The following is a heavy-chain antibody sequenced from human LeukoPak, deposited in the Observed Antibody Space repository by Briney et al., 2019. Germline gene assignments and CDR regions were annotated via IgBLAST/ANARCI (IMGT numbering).Heavy chain of an antibody. V-gene: IGHV4-59*13. J-gene: IGHJ4*02. Sequence: SETLSLTCTVSGDSFSTSQWSWFRQPPGKGVEWIGNISSSGKTSYNPSLKSRLTISVDTSKKQFSLKLTSVTVADTAVYFCARVGRGDHTWGSYYCDHWGQGTLVSVSS. CDR1: GDSFSTSQ. D-gene: IGHD3-16*01. CDR2: ISSSGKT. CDR3: ARVGRGDHTWGSYYCDH.